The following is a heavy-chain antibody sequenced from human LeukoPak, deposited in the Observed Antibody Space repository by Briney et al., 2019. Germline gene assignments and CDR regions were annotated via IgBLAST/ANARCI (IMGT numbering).Heavy chain of an antibody. D-gene: IGHD3-22*01. V-gene: IGHV4-4*07. CDR3: ARDPYDSSGYYYHWFDP. J-gene: IGHJ5*02. CDR1: GGSISSYY. CDR2: IYTSGST. Sequence: KPSETLSLTCTVSGGSISSYYWSWIRQPAGKGLEWIGRIYTSGSTKYNPSLKSRVTMSVDTSKNQFSLKLSSVTAADTAVYYCARDPYDSSGYYYHWFDPWGQGTLVTVSS.